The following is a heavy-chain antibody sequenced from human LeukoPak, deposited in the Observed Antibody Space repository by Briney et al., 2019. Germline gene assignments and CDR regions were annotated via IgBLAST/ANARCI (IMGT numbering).Heavy chain of an antibody. CDR1: GYTFTGYY. Sequence: GASVKVSCKASGYTFTGYYMHWVRQAPGQGLEWMGWINPNSGGTNYAQKSQGRVTMTRDTSISTAYMELSRLRSDDTAVYYCARDGGLGGYCSGGSCYDYWGQGTLVTVSS. CDR2: INPNSGGT. J-gene: IGHJ4*02. D-gene: IGHD2-15*01. V-gene: IGHV1-2*02. CDR3: ARDGGLGGYCSGGSCYDY.